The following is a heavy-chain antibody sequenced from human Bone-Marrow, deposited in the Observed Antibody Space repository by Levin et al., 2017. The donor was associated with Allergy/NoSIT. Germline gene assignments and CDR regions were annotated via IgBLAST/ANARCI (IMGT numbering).Heavy chain of an antibody. D-gene: IGHD5-18*01. J-gene: IGHJ2*01. CDR2: ISWDDDK. Sequence: ESGPTLVKPTQTLSLTCTFSGFALTTSGLGVGWIRQPPGKALEWLALISWDDDKRYSPSLTSRLTITKDTSKNQVVLTVTNMDPVDTATYYCAHSSGYSNGLHWYFDLWGRGTLVTVSS. V-gene: IGHV2-5*02. CDR1: GFALTTSGLG. CDR3: AHSSGYSNGLHWYFDL.